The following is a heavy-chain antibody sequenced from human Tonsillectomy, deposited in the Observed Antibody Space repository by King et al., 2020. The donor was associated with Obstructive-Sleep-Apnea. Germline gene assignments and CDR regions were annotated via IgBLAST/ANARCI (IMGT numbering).Heavy chain of an antibody. CDR3: ARDLRGGYNPLYYFDY. J-gene: IGHJ4*02. V-gene: IGHV3-11*01. D-gene: IGHD5-24*01. Sequence: VQLVESGGGLVKPGGSLRLSCAASGFTFSDYYMSWIRQAPGKGLEWVSYISRSGSAISYADSVKGRLTISRDNAKNSLFLQMNSLRAEDTAVYFCARDLRGGYNPLYYFDYWGQGTLVTVSS. CDR1: GFTFSDYY. CDR2: ISRSGSAI.